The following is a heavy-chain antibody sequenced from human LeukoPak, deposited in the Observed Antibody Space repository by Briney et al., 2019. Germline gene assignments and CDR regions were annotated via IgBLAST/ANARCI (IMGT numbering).Heavy chain of an antibody. D-gene: IGHD2-15*01. V-gene: IGHV4-59*11. J-gene: IGHJ4*02. CDR1: GGSISGHF. Sequence: PSETLSLTCSVSGGSISGHFWSWIRQPPGKGLEWLGYVHYSGFTDYNPSLKSRVTISVDTSRNQFSLKLSSVAAADTAVYSCARYYCSGGTCYSFDYWGQGTLVTVSS. CDR3: ARYYCSGGTCYSFDY. CDR2: VHYSGFT.